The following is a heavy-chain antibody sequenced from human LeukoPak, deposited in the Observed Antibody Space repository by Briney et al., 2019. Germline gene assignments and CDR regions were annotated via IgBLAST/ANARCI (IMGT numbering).Heavy chain of an antibody. D-gene: IGHD1-26*01. Sequence: PSETLSLTCSVSGYSISSGYYWDWIRQPPGKGLEWIGSIYHSGSTYYNPSLKSRVTISVDTSKNQFSLKLSSVTAADTAVYYCASEEWELLPFDYWGQGTLVTVSS. V-gene: IGHV4-38-2*02. CDR3: ASEEWELLPFDY. CDR2: IYHSGST. CDR1: GYSISSGYY. J-gene: IGHJ4*02.